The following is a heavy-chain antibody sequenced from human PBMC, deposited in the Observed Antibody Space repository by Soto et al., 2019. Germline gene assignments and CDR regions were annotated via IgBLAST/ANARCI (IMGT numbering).Heavy chain of an antibody. CDR1: GFTFDDYA. D-gene: IGHD2-21*01. CDR3: AKDMENCGGDCYTAFDI. Sequence: GGSLRLSCAASGFTFDDYAMHWVRQAPGKGLEWVSGISWNSGSIGYADSVKGRFTISRDNAKNSLYLQMNSLRAEDTALYYCAKDMENCGGDCYTAFDIWGQGTMVTVSS. CDR2: ISWNSGSI. V-gene: IGHV3-9*01. J-gene: IGHJ3*02.